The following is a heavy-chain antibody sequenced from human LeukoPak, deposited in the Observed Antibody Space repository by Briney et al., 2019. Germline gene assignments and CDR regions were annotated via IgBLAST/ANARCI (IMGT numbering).Heavy chain of an antibody. Sequence: GGSLRLSCAGSGFTFSRYSMNWFRQAPGKGLERVSSISSSSSYIFYADSVKGRFTISRDNANSSLYLQMSSLRAEDTAVYYCARDAQWLVPEGYYFYMDVWGKGTTVTVSS. V-gene: IGHV3-21*01. CDR2: ISSSSSYI. CDR3: ARDAQWLVPEGYYFYMDV. CDR1: GFTFSRYS. D-gene: IGHD6-19*01. J-gene: IGHJ6*03.